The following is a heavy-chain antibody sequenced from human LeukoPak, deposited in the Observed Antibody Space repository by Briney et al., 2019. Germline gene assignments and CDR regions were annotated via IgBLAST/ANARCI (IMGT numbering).Heavy chain of an antibody. Sequence: SETLSLTCTVSGGSISGSDYYWGWIRQPPGKGLEWIGSIYYTGNTYYNPSLKSRVTISLDTSKNQFSLRLSSVTAADTAFYYCVRLPTGYPNWFDPWGQGTLVTVSS. CDR2: IYYTGNT. CDR3: VRLPTGYPNWFDP. J-gene: IGHJ5*02. CDR1: GGSISGSDYY. V-gene: IGHV4-39*01. D-gene: IGHD3-9*01.